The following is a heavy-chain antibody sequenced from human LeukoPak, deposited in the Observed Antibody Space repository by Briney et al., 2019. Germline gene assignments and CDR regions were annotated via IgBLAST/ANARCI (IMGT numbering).Heavy chain of an antibody. Sequence: GSLRLSCAASGFTFSSYAMSWVHQAPGKGLEWVSAISGSGGSTYYADSVKGRFTISRDNSKNTLYLQMNSLRAEDTAVYYCAKVGPYGDYWSEFDYWGQGTLVTVSS. CDR1: GFTFSSYA. J-gene: IGHJ4*02. V-gene: IGHV3-23*01. CDR2: ISGSGGST. CDR3: AKVGPYGDYWSEFDY. D-gene: IGHD4-17*01.